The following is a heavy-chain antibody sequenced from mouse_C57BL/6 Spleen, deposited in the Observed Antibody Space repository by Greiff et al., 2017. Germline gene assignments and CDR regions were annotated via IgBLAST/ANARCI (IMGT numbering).Heavy chain of an antibody. D-gene: IGHD2-4*01. CDR1: GYTFTDHT. Sequence: VKLMESDAELVKPGASVKISCKVSGYTFTDHTIHWMKQRPEQGLEWIGYIYPRDGSTKYNEKFKGKATLTADKSSSTAYMQLNSLTSEDTADYFCARYYDSDRDFAYWGQGTLVTVSA. V-gene: IGHV1-78*01. CDR2: IYPRDGST. J-gene: IGHJ3*01. CDR3: ARYYDSDRDFAY.